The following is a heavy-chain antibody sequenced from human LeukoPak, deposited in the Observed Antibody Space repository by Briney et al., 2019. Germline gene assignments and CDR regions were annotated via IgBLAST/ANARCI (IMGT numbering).Heavy chain of an antibody. Sequence: PGRSLRLSCAASGFTFSSYAMHWVRQAPGKGLEWVAVILYDGSNKYYADSVKGRFTISRDNSKSTLYLQMNSLRAEDTAVYYCARDQSPYCSSTSCYGGNGMDVWGQGTTITVSS. CDR1: GFTFSSYA. D-gene: IGHD2-2*01. J-gene: IGHJ6*02. V-gene: IGHV3-30-3*01. CDR2: ILYDGSNK. CDR3: ARDQSPYCSSTSCYGGNGMDV.